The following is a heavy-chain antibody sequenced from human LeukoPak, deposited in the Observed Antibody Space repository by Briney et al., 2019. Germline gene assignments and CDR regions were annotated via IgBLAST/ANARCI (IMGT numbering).Heavy chain of an antibody. D-gene: IGHD5-24*01. CDR2: INPNSGGT. J-gene: IGHJ4*02. Sequence: EASVKVSFKASGYTFTGYYMHWVRQAPGQGLEWMGWINPNSGGTNYAQKFQGRVTMTRDTSISTAYMELSRLRSDDTAVYYCARVMERWLQFEGFDYWGQGTLVTVSS. CDR3: ARVMERWLQFEGFDY. V-gene: IGHV1-2*02. CDR1: GYTFTGYY.